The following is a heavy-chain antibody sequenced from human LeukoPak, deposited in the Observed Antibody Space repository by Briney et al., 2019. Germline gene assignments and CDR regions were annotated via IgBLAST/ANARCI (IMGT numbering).Heavy chain of an antibody. CDR3: ARGVGGSYKWFDP. CDR1: GYSFTNYW. Sequence: GESLKISCKGSGYSFTNYWITWVRQVPGKGLECMGIIYPGDSDTRYSPSFQGQVTISVDKSISTAYLQWSSLKASDTAMYYCARGVGGSYKWFDPWGQGTLVTVSS. J-gene: IGHJ5*02. V-gene: IGHV5-51*01. D-gene: IGHD2-15*01. CDR2: IYPGDSDT.